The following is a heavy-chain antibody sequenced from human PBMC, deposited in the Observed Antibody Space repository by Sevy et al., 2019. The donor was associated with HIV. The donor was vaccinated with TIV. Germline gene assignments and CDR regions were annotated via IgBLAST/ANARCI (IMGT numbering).Heavy chain of an antibody. J-gene: IGHJ4*01. CDR3: AKDILGWAFDY. CDR2: IHGGDDTT. Sequence: GGYLRLSCAASGFGLNGNAMSWVRQAPGKGLEWVAAIHGGDDTTHYGDSVKGRFTISRDSFKNILYLQMDSLRVEDTAVYYCAKDILGWAFDYWGHGTLVTV. D-gene: IGHD3-3*01. CDR1: GFGLNGNA. V-gene: IGHV3-23*01.